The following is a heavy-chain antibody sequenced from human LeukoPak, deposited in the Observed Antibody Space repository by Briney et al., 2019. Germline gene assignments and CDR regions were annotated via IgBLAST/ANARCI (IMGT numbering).Heavy chain of an antibody. Sequence: GGSLRLSCAASGFTFSSYGIHWVRQAPGKGLEWVAFIRYDGGNKYYADSVKGRFTISRDNSKNTLYLQMNSLRAEDTAVYYCARDVSGTSSSSDYWGQGTLVTVSS. CDR1: GFTFSSYG. J-gene: IGHJ4*02. D-gene: IGHD6-6*01. CDR3: ARDVSGTSSSSDY. V-gene: IGHV3-30*02. CDR2: IRYDGGNK.